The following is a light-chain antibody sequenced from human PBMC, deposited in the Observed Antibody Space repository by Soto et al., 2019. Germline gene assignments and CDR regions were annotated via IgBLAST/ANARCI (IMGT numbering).Light chain of an antibody. CDR1: QSVSSSY. Sequence: EIVLTQSPGPLSLSPGERATLSCRSSQSVSSSYLAWYQQQPGQAPRLLIYGASSRATGIPDRFSGSGSGTDFTLTISRLEPEDFAVYYCQQYGSSPRITFGQGTRLEIK. CDR2: GAS. V-gene: IGKV3-20*01. J-gene: IGKJ5*01. CDR3: QQYGSSPRIT.